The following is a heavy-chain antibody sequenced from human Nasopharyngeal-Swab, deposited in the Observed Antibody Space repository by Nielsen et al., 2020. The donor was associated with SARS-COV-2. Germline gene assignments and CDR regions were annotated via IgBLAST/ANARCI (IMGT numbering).Heavy chain of an antibody. CDR3: ARVGEYSGYDWGYYFDY. Sequence: LRLSCTVSGGSISSYYWSWIRQPPGKGLEWIGYIYHSGSTYYNPSLKSRVTISVDRSKNQFSLKLSSVTAADTAVYYCARVGEYSGYDWGYYFDYWGQGTQVTVSS. V-gene: IGHV4-59*12. CDR2: IYHSGST. J-gene: IGHJ4*02. CDR1: GGSISSYY. D-gene: IGHD5-12*01.